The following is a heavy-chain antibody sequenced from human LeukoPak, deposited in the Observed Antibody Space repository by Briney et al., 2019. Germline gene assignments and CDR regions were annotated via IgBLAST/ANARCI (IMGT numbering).Heavy chain of an antibody. CDR1: GVSISSYY. CDR2: IYYSRSP. CDR3: AMTFYGDGDY. D-gene: IGHD4-17*01. J-gene: IGHJ4*02. V-gene: IGHV4-59*08. Sequence: SETLSLTCTVSGVSISSYYWSWIRQSPGKGLEWIGHIYYSRSPNYNPSLKSRVTISVDTSKNQFSLKLSSVTAADTAVYYCAMTFYGDGDYWGQGNLVTVSS.